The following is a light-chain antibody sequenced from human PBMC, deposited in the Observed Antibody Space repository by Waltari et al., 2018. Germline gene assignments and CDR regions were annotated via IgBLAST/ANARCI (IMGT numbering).Light chain of an antibody. CDR1: QSVRSY. V-gene: IGKV3-11*01. Sequence: EIVLTQSPATLSLTPGERATPSCGASQSVRSYLAWYQQKPGQAPRLLIYDTSNRASGIPARFSGSGSGTDFSLSISSLEPEDFAVYYCQQRHNWPLTFGGGTKVEIK. J-gene: IGKJ4*01. CDR2: DTS. CDR3: QQRHNWPLT.